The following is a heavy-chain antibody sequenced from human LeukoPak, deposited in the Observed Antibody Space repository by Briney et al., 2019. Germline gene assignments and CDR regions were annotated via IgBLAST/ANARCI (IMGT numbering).Heavy chain of an antibody. J-gene: IGHJ4*02. CDR2: ISSSSSYI. Sequence: GGSLRLSCAASGFTFSSYSMNWVRQAPGKGLEWVSSISSSSSYIYYADSVKGRFTISRDNAKNSLYLQMNSLRAEDTAVYYCARVQERTYYYDSSGYSHFDYWGQGTLVTVSS. D-gene: IGHD3-22*01. V-gene: IGHV3-21*01. CDR3: ARVQERTYYYDSSGYSHFDY. CDR1: GFTFSSYS.